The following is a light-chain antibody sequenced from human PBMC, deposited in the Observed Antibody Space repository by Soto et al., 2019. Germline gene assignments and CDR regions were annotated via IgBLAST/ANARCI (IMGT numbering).Light chain of an antibody. J-gene: IGLJ1*01. CDR2: ANS. CDR3: QSYDNSLSGYV. V-gene: IGLV1-40*01. Sequence: APGQRVTISCTGSSSNIGAGYDVHWYQQLPGTAPKLLIYANSNRPSGVPDRFSGSKSGTSASLAITGLQAEDEADYYCQSYDNSLSGYVFGPGTKVTVL. CDR1: SSNIGAGYD.